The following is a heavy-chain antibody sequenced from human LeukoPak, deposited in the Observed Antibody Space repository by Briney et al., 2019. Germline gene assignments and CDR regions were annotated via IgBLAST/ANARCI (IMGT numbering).Heavy chain of an antibody. CDR2: ISGSGGST. J-gene: IGHJ4*02. CDR1: GFTFSSYA. Sequence: PGRSLRLSCAASGFTFSSYALHWVRQAPGKGLEWVSAISGSGGSTYYADSVKGRFTISRDNSKNTLYLQMNSLRAEDTAVYYCAKGPYSSSSDWVGFDYWGQGTLVTVSS. D-gene: IGHD6-6*01. V-gene: IGHV3-23*01. CDR3: AKGPYSSSSDWVGFDY.